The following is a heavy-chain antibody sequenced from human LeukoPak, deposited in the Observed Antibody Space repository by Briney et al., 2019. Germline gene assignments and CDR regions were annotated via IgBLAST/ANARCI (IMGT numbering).Heavy chain of an antibody. CDR1: GFTFSSYA. CDR3: AKDQYSSSGLYYFDY. Sequence: PGGSLRLSCAASGFTFSSYAMSWVRQAPGKGLEWVSAISGSCGSTYYADSVKGRFTISRDNSKNTLYLQTNSLRAEDTAVYYCAKDQYSSSGLYYFDYWGQGTLVTVSS. V-gene: IGHV3-23*01. J-gene: IGHJ4*02. CDR2: ISGSCGST. D-gene: IGHD6-6*01.